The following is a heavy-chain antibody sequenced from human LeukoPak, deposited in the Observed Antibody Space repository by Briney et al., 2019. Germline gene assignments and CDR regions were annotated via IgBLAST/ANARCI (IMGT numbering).Heavy chain of an antibody. CDR1: GYTFTSYA. CDR2: INAGNGNT. V-gene: IGHV1-3*01. CDR3: ARYCSSTSCYTYFDY. Sequence: ASVKVSCKASGYTFTSYAMHWVRQAPGQRLEWMGWINAGNGNTKYSQKFQGRVTITRDTSASTAYMELSSLRSEDTAVYYCARYCSSTSCYTYFDYWGQGTLVTVSS. J-gene: IGHJ4*02. D-gene: IGHD2-2*02.